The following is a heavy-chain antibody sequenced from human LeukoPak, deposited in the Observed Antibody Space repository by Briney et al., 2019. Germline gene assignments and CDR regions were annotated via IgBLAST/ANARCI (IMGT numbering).Heavy chain of an antibody. V-gene: IGHV4-59*11. CDR3: ARGPHYHDSSGYSPYYYYYMDV. Sequence: LETLSLTCTVSSGSISSHYRSWIRQPPGKGLEWSGDIYYSGSTDYNPSLKSRVTISVDTSKNQFSLKLSSVTAADTAVYYCARGPHYHDSSGYSPYYYYYMDVGGIGTTVTVSS. CDR2: IYYSGST. J-gene: IGHJ6*03. D-gene: IGHD3-22*01. CDR1: SGSISSHY.